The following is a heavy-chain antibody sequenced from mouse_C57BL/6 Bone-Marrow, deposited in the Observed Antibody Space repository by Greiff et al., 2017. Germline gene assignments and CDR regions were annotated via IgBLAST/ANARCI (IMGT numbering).Heavy chain of an antibody. CDR2: IDPETGGT. D-gene: IGHD1-1*01. V-gene: IGHV1-15*01. CDR1: GYTFTDYE. Sequence: QVQLQQSGAELVRPGASVTLSCKASGYTFTDYEMHWVKQTPVHGLEWIGAIDPETGGTAYNQKFKGRAILTADKSSSTAYMELRSLTSEDSAVYYCTRGDYGRSPWFAYWGQGTLVTVSA. J-gene: IGHJ3*01. CDR3: TRGDYGRSPWFAY.